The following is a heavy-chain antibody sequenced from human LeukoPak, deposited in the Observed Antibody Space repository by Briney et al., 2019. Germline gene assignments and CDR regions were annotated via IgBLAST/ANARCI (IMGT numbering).Heavy chain of an antibody. J-gene: IGHJ4*02. CDR2: IRYDGSNK. V-gene: IGHV3-30*02. CDR1: GFTFSSYA. Sequence: PGGSLRLSWAASGFTFSSYAMNWVRQAPGKGLEWVAFIRYDGSNKYYADSVKGRFTISRDNSKNTLYLQMNSLRAEDTAVYYCAKEDIGIAAADYFDYWGQGTLVTVSS. D-gene: IGHD6-13*01. CDR3: AKEDIGIAAADYFDY.